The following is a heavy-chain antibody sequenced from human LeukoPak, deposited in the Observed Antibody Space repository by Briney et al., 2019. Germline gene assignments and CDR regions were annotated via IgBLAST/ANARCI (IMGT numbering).Heavy chain of an antibody. CDR1: GGSISSGSYY. V-gene: IGHV4-61*02. CDR3: AREKFPPGMIVGDWFDP. Sequence: PSQTLSLTCTVSGGSISSGSYYWSWIRQPAGKGLEWIGRIYTSGSTNYSPSLKSRVTISVDTSKNQFSLKLSSVTAADTAVYYCAREKFPPGMIVGDWFDPWGQGTLVTVSS. CDR2: IYTSGST. D-gene: IGHD3-22*01. J-gene: IGHJ5*02.